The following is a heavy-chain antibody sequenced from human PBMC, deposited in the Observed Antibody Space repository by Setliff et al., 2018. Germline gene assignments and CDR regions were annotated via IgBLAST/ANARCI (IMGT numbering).Heavy chain of an antibody. V-gene: IGHV1-18*01. CDR1: GYTFTDYG. CDR2: VSPYTGNT. D-gene: IGHD2-2*01. CDR3: ERLVRYCSTTSCQRTSGDDF. J-gene: IGHJ4*02. Sequence: ASVKVSCKASGYTFTDYGISWVRQAPGQGLEWMGWVSPYTGNTFYAPQFQGRVIMTTDTSAKTAYMDLRSLRSDDTAVYYCERLVRYCSTTSCQRTSGDDFWGLGTLVTSPQ.